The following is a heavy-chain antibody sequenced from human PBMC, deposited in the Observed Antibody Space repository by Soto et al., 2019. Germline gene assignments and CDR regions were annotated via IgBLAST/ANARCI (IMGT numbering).Heavy chain of an antibody. CDR3: ARDRSWYSGSYEAIDAFDI. CDR2: ISSSSSYI. D-gene: IGHD1-26*01. V-gene: IGHV3-21*01. J-gene: IGHJ3*02. Sequence: LRLSCAASGFTFSSYSMNWVRQAPGKGLEWVSSISSSSSYIYYADSVKGRFTISRDNAKNSLYLQMNSLRAEDTAVYYCARDRSWYSGSYEAIDAFDIWGQGTMVTVSS. CDR1: GFTFSSYS.